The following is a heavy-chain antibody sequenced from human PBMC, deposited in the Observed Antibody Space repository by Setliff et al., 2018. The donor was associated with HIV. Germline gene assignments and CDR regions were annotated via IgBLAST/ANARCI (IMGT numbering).Heavy chain of an antibody. Sequence: SQTLSLTCAVSGYSFSGGYDWAWIRQPPGTGLESIGSISHSGSTYYNPSLKSRVTISVDTSKNQYSLKLSSVTAADTAVYYCARHVGTDCGGDCYQLGYFDLWGRGTLVTVSS. J-gene: IGHJ2*01. CDR1: GYSFSGGYD. D-gene: IGHD2-21*02. CDR2: ISHSGST. CDR3: ARHVGTDCGGDCYQLGYFDL. V-gene: IGHV4-38-2*01.